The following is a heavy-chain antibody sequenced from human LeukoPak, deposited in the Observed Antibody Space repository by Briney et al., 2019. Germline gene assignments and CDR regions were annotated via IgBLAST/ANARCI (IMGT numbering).Heavy chain of an antibody. D-gene: IGHD1-26*01. Sequence: GASVEVSCKASGYTFTNYGITWVRQAPGQGLEWMGWISAYNGNINYAQNLQGRVTMTTDTSTSTAYMELRSLRSDDTAVYYCARDYYSGGYYGDYWGQGTLVTVSS. V-gene: IGHV1-18*01. CDR3: ARDYYSGGYYGDY. CDR1: GYTFTNYG. CDR2: ISAYNGNI. J-gene: IGHJ4*02.